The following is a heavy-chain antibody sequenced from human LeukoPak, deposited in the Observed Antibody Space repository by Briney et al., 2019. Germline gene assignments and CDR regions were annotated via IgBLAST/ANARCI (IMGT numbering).Heavy chain of an antibody. J-gene: IGHJ4*01. CDR1: GFTFSSYG. Sequence: GGSLRLSCAASGFTFSSYGMHWVRQAPGKGLEWVSVIYIGGSTYYADSVKGRFTISRDNSKNTLYLQMSSLRAEDTAVYYCARDKGSGYFDYWGQGTLVTVSS. CDR3: ARDKGSGYFDY. V-gene: IGHV3-53*01. D-gene: IGHD2-15*01. CDR2: IYIGGST.